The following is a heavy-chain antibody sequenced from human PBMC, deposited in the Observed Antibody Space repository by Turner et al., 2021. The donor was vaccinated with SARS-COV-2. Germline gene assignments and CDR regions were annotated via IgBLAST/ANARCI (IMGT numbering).Heavy chain of an antibody. CDR3: ARDNRGSDTHYKAFDM. CDR1: GYTFTNYG. V-gene: IGHV1-18*01. J-gene: IGHJ3*02. CDR2: ISTFNGNT. Sequence: GPPVPAGAGVKEPWASMEVSCQASGYTFTNYGISWVRQAPGQGLEWMGWISTFNGNTDYAQKVQGRVTMTTDTSTSTAYMELRSLSSDDTALYYCARDNRGSDTHYKAFDMWGQGTMVTVSS. D-gene: IGHD3-10*01.